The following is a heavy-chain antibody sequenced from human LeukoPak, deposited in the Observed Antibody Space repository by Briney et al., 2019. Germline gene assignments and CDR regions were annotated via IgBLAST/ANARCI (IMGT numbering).Heavy chain of an antibody. J-gene: IGHJ4*02. CDR3: ARDTAVSL. V-gene: IGHV4-59*01. Sequence: GSLRLSCAASGFTFSSYAMSWIRQPPGKGLEWIGYVSYSGTTNYNPSLKSRVTISLDTSKIQFSLKLSSVTAADTAVYYCARDTAVSLWGQGTLVTVSS. CDR2: VSYSGTT. CDR1: GFTFSSYA. D-gene: IGHD4-23*01.